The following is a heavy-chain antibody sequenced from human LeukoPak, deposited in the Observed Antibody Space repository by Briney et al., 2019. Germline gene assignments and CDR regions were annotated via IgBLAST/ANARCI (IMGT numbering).Heavy chain of an antibody. CDR1: GYTFTSYG. D-gene: IGHD3-9*01. CDR3: ARGLPQYYDILTGYPFYFDY. V-gene: IGHV1-18*01. J-gene: IGHJ4*02. Sequence: ASVKVSCKASGYTFTSYGISWVRQAPGQGLEWMGWISAYNGNTNYAQKLQGRVTMTRNTSISTAYMELSSLRSEDTAVYYCARGLPQYYDILTGYPFYFDYWGQGTLVTVSS. CDR2: ISAYNGNT.